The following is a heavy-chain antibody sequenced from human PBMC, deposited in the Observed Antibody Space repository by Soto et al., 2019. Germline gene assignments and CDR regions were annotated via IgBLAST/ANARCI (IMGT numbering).Heavy chain of an antibody. J-gene: IGHJ4*02. CDR2: INSDGSST. Sequence: EVQLVESGGGLVQPGGSLRLSCAASGFTFSSYWMHWVRQAPGKGLVWVSRINSDGSSTSYADSVKGRFTISRDDAKNTLYLQMNSLRAEDTAVYYCAGLLVDAVNYFDYWGQGTLVTVSS. V-gene: IGHV3-74*01. CDR3: AGLLVDAVNYFDY. D-gene: IGHD2-8*01. CDR1: GFTFSSYW.